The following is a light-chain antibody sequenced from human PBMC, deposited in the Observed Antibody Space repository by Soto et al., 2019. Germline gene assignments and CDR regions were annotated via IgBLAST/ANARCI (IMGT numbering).Light chain of an antibody. CDR1: SSDVGGYTY. J-gene: IGLJ1*01. Sequence: QSVLTQPRSVSGSPGQSVTISCTGTSSDVGGYTYVSWYQQHPNKAPKLLIFDVSKRPSGAPDRFSGSKSVNTASLTISGLQAEYEADYYCCSFAGTYTYVFGTGTKVTVL. CDR2: DVS. CDR3: CSFAGTYTYV. V-gene: IGLV2-11*01.